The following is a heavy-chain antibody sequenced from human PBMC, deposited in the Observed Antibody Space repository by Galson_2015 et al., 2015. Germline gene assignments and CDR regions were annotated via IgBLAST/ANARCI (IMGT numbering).Heavy chain of an antibody. J-gene: IGHJ4*02. D-gene: IGHD3-16*01. V-gene: IGHV5-51*01. CDR1: GYNFATNW. Sequence: QSGAEVTKPGESLKISCKGSGYNFATNWIGWVRQMPGKGLEWMGIIYPDDSDARYSPSFQGQVTISADRSISAAYLQWSSLKASDTAMYYCASLRGADPLGFDYWGQGTLVTVSS. CDR3: ASLRGADPLGFDY. CDR2: IYPDDSDA.